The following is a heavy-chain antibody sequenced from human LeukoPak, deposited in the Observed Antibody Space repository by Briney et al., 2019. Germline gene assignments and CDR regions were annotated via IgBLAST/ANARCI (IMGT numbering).Heavy chain of an antibody. CDR2: IIPIFGTA. Sequence: SVKVSCKASGGTFSSYAISWVRQAPGQGLEWMGGIIPIFGTANYAQKFQGRVTITADESTSTAYMELSSLRSEDTAVYYCARVGNPYCGGDCYFAYWGQGTLVTVSS. J-gene: IGHJ4*02. CDR1: GGTFSSYA. D-gene: IGHD2-21*02. V-gene: IGHV1-69*13. CDR3: ARVGNPYCGGDCYFAY.